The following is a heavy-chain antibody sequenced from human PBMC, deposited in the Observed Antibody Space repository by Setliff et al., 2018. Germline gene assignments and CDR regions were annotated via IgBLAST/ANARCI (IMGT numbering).Heavy chain of an antibody. Sequence: SETLSLTCSVSGDSISIRGHYLGWIRQPPGQGLEWVGSIYYSGKTYSNPSFKSRVTMSVDKSKNQFSLKLASVTAADRAVYYCARIAYFDFWRGFGVGAFDLWGHGSVVTVSS. CDR2: IYYSGKT. CDR3: ARIAYFDFWRGFGVGAFDL. D-gene: IGHD3-3*01. CDR1: GDSISIRGHY. J-gene: IGHJ3*01. V-gene: IGHV4-39*01.